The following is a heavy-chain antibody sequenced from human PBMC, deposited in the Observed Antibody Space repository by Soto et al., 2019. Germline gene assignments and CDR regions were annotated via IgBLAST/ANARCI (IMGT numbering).Heavy chain of an antibody. CDR2: ISGSGGST. V-gene: IGHV3-23*01. Sequence: GGSLRLSCAASGFTFSSYAMSWVRQAPGKGLEWVSAISGSGGSTYYADSVKGRFTISRDNSKNTLYLQMNSLRAEDTAVYYCAKEPNYGDYYYYYMDVWGKGTTVTVSS. D-gene: IGHD4-17*01. CDR3: AKEPNYGDYYYYYMDV. J-gene: IGHJ6*03. CDR1: GFTFSSYA.